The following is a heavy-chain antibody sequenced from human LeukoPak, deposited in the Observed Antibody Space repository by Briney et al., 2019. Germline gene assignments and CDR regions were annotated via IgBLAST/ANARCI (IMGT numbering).Heavy chain of an antibody. CDR2: IGGDAIST. CDR3: ASLLGYCSSTSCMDV. CDR1: GFTFSSYA. D-gene: IGHD2-2*01. Sequence: LTGGSLRLSCAASGFTFSSYAMSWVRQAPGKGLEWVSAIGGDAISTYYADSVKGRFSISRDNSKNTLYLQMNSLRADDTAVYYCASLLGYCSSTSCMDVWGQGTTVTVSS. V-gene: IGHV3-23*01. J-gene: IGHJ6*02.